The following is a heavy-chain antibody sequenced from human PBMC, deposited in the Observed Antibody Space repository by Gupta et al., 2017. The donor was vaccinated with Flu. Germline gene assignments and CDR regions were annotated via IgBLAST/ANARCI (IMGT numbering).Heavy chain of an antibody. CDR3: AKEPPCRGGNCYTGRLDY. J-gene: IGHJ4*02. D-gene: IGHD2-15*01. CDR1: GFTFSTYG. Sequence: QVHLVESGGGVVQPGRSLRLSCEVTGFTFSTYGMHWVRQVPGKGLEWVAASYILYDGNHEKYADSVKGRFSISRDNSKNTLYLQMNNLRVDDTAVYFCAKEPPCRGGNCYTGRLDYWGQGTLVIAS. V-gene: IGHV3-30*18. CDR2: ILYDGNHE.